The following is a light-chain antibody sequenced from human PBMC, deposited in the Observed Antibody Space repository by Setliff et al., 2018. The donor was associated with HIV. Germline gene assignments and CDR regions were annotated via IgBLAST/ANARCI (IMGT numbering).Light chain of an antibody. CDR3: QSFDSSLSV. CDR1: SSNIGAGFD. CDR2: NNN. J-gene: IGLJ1*01. Sequence: QSVLTPPPSVSGAPGQRVTISCTGSSSNIGAGFDVHWYQLVPDTAPRLLIHNNNNRPAGVPDRFSGYRSGASASLAIAGLQADDEADYFCQSFDSSLSVFGTGTKVTV. V-gene: IGLV1-40*01.